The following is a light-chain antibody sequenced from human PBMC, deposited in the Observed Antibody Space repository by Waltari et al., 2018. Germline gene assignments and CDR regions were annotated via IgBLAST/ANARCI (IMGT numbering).Light chain of an antibody. V-gene: IGLV1-40*01. J-gene: IGLJ2*01. CDR3: QSYDSSLSGSV. CDR2: GNS. Sequence: QSGLTQPPSVSGAPGQRVTISCTGSSSNIGAGYDVPWYQLLPGTAPKPLVYGNSNRPSGVPDRFSGSKSGTSASLAITGLQAEDEAGYYCQSYDSSLSGSVFGGGTKLTVL. CDR1: SSNIGAGYD.